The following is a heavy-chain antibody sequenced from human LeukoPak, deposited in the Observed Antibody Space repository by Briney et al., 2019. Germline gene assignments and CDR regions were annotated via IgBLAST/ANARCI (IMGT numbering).Heavy chain of an antibody. D-gene: IGHD3-16*01. J-gene: IGHJ4*02. CDR3: ARVGDYVCKD. CDR1: GFTVSSNY. Sequence: GGSLRLSCAASGFTVSSNYMSWVRQAPGKGLEWVSVIYTGGSAYYADSVKGRFTISRDNSKNTLYLQMNSLRVEDTAVYYCARVGDYVCKDWGQGTLVTVSS. CDR2: IYTGGSA. V-gene: IGHV3-66*01.